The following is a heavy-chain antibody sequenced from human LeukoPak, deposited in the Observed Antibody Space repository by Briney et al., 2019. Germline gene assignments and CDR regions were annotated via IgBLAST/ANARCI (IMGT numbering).Heavy chain of an antibody. Sequence: AGGSLRLSCAASGFTFSSYSMNWVRQAPGKGLEWVSSISSSSSYIYYADSVKGRFTISRDNAKNSLYLQMNSLRAEDTAVYYCARGLSYDILTGYTYGMDVWGQGTTVTVSS. V-gene: IGHV3-21*04. J-gene: IGHJ6*02. CDR3: ARGLSYDILTGYTYGMDV. D-gene: IGHD3-9*01. CDR1: GFTFSSYS. CDR2: ISSSSSYI.